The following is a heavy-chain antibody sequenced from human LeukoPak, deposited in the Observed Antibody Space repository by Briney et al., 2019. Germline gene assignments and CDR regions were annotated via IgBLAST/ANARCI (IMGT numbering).Heavy chain of an antibody. Sequence: PSETLSLTCAVYGGSFSGYYWSWIRQPPGKGLEWIGEINHSGSTKYNPSLKSRITISVDTSKNQFSLKLSSVTAADTAVYYCARQITMIVVVHDAFDIWGQGTMVTVSS. D-gene: IGHD3-22*01. J-gene: IGHJ3*02. CDR1: GGSFSGYY. CDR3: ARQITMIVVVHDAFDI. CDR2: INHSGST. V-gene: IGHV4-34*01.